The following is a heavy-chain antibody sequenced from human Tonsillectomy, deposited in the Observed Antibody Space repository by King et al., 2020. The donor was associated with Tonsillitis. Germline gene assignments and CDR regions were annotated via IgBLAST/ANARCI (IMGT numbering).Heavy chain of an antibody. CDR1: GFTFSSYW. V-gene: IGHV3-7*01. CDR3: ATRRAYYAYVWGSYRPYYFDY. J-gene: IGHJ4*02. Sequence: VQLVESGGGLVQPGGSLRLSCAASGFTFSSYWMSWVRQAPGKGLEWVANIKQDGSEKYYVDSVKGRITISRDNAKNSLYLQMNSRRAEDTAVYYCATRRAYYAYVWGSYRPYYFDYWGQGPLVTVSS. D-gene: IGHD3-16*02. CDR2: IKQDGSEK.